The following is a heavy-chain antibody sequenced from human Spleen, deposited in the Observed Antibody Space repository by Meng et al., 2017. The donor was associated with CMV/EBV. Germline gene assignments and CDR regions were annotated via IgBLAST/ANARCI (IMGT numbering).Heavy chain of an antibody. D-gene: IGHD1-26*01. Sequence: ASVKVSCKVSGYTLSELSMHWVRQAPGKGLEWMGGFDPEDGETIYAQKFQGRVTMTEDTSTDTTYMELSSLTSEDTAVYYCATIEVDFSTIIALVGATQQYYFDSWDQGTLVTVSS. CDR1: GYTLSELS. CDR3: ATIEVDFSTIIALVGATQQYYFDS. J-gene: IGHJ4*02. V-gene: IGHV1-24*01. CDR2: FDPEDGET.